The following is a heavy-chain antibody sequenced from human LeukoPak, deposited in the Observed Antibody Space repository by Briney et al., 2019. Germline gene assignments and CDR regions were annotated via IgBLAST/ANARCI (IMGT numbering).Heavy chain of an antibody. Sequence: SETLSLTCTVSGGSISSYYWSWIRQPPGKGLEWLGYIYYSGSTYYNPSLKSRVTISVDTSKNQFSLKLSSVTAADTAVYYCARALRGYYDFWSGYSNWYFDLWGRGTLVTVSS. CDR1: GGSISSYY. J-gene: IGHJ2*01. D-gene: IGHD3-3*01. CDR3: ARALRGYYDFWSGYSNWYFDL. V-gene: IGHV4-59*08. CDR2: IYYSGST.